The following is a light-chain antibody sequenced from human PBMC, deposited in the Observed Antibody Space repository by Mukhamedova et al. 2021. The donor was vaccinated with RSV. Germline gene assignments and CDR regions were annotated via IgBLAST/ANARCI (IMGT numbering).Light chain of an antibody. J-gene: IGLJ1*01. Sequence: GGNNIGSQSVHWYQQKPGQATVLVVYDDTDRPSGIPERFSGSNSGNTATLTISRVEAGDEADYYCQVWDSGSDHYVFGTGTKVTVL. V-gene: IGLV3-21*02. CDR1: NIGSQS. CDR3: QVWDSGSDHYV. CDR2: DDT.